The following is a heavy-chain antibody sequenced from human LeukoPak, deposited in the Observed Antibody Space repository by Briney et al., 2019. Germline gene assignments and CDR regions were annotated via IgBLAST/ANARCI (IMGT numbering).Heavy chain of an antibody. CDR2: ISGSGART. J-gene: IGHJ6*02. CDR3: AKADCGGECYYVMAV. V-gene: IGHV3-23*01. CDR1: GFTFTSYA. Sequence: GGSLRLSCAASGFTFTSYAMTWVRQAPGKGLEWVSGISGSGARTFYGDSVKGRFTISRDSSKNTLDLQMNSLRAEDTGTYYCAKADCGGECYYVMAVWGQGTTVTVSS. D-gene: IGHD2-21*01.